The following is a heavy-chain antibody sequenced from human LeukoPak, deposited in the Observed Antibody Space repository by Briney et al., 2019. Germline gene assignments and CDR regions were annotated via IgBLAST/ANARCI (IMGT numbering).Heavy chain of an antibody. D-gene: IGHD3-22*01. Sequence: GGSLRLSCAASGFTFSSYSMNWVRQAPGKGLEWVSYISSSSSTIYYADSVKGRFTISRDNAKNSLYLQMNSLRAEDTAVYYCARGQGYYDSSGYLAAVDYWGQGTLVTVSS. CDR3: ARGQGYYDSSGYLAAVDY. CDR2: ISSSSSTI. V-gene: IGHV3-48*04. J-gene: IGHJ4*02. CDR1: GFTFSSYS.